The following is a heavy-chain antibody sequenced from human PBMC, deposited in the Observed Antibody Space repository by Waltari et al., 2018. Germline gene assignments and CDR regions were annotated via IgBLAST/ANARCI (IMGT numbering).Heavy chain of an antibody. D-gene: IGHD3-9*01. J-gene: IGHJ5*02. CDR2: ISYSGTP. Sequence: QLRLQESGPGLVKPSETLSVTCIVSGGSLRDESSYWGWLRQSPAKGLEWSGHISYSGTPFFNPSLMSRVTLSVDTLKDQFSLEMTSLTAADTAVYYCARGGVNYNNWFDPWGQGTPVTVSS. CDR3: ARGGVNYNNWFDP. CDR1: GGSLRDESSY. V-gene: IGHV4-39*01.